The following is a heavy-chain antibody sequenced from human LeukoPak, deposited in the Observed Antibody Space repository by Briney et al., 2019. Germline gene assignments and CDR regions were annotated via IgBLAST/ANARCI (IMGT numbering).Heavy chain of an antibody. CDR1: GFTFSSYA. CDR3: ARDGRDWVLSYDFWSGYCDY. Sequence: PGGSLRLSCAASGFTFSSYAMHWVRQAPGKALEWVAVISYDGSNKYYADSVKGRFTISRDNSKNTLYLQMNSLRAEDTAVYYCARDGRDWVLSYDFWSGYCDYWGQGTLVTVSS. CDR2: ISYDGSNK. J-gene: IGHJ4*02. V-gene: IGHV3-30*01. D-gene: IGHD3-3*01.